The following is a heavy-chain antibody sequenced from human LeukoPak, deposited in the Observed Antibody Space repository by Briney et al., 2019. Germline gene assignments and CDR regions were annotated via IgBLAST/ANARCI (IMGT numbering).Heavy chain of an antibody. V-gene: IGHV4-39*07. Sequence: PSETLSLTCTVSGGSISSSSYYWGWIRQPPGKGLEWIGSIYYSGSTYYNPSLKSRVTISVDTSKNQFSLKLSSVTAADTAVYYCATSNGYYFDYWGQGTLVTVSS. D-gene: IGHD4-11*01. CDR1: GGSISSSSYY. CDR3: ATSNGYYFDY. CDR2: IYYSGST. J-gene: IGHJ4*02.